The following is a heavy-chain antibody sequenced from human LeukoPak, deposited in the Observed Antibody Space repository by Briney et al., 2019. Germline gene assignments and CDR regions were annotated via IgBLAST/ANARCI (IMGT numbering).Heavy chain of an antibody. V-gene: IGHV3-23*01. CDR3: CYGDYLHAFDI. CDR2: ISGSGGST. J-gene: IGHJ3*02. CDR1: GFTFSSYA. Sequence: GGSLRLSCAASGFTFSSYAMSWVRQAPGKGLEWVSAISGSGGSTYYADSVKGRFTISRDNSKNTLYLQMNSLRAEDAAVYYCCYGDYLHAFDIWGQGTMVTVSS. D-gene: IGHD4-17*01.